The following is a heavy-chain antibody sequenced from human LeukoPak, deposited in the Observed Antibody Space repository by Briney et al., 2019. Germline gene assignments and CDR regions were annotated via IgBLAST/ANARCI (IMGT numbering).Heavy chain of an antibody. V-gene: IGHV4-61*02. J-gene: IGHJ3*02. Sequence: SETLSLTCTVSGGSISSGTYSWNWIRQPAGKGLEWIGRIYNNGSTNYNPSVKSRVTISEGTFKNQFSLKLNSVTAADTAVFYCTRTYGSDAFDIWGQGTMVTVSS. CDR1: GGSISSGTYS. CDR2: IYNNGST. CDR3: TRTYGSDAFDI. D-gene: IGHD4-17*01.